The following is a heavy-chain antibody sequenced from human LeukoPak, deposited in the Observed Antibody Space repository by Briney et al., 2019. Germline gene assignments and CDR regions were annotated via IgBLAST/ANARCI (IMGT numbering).Heavy chain of an antibody. CDR1: GGSISSGGYY. J-gene: IGHJ4*02. CDR2: IYHSGST. CDR3: ARDKPGYSSGWYGY. D-gene: IGHD6-19*01. Sequence: SETLSLTCTVSGGSISSGGYYWSWIRQPPGKGLEWIGYIYHSGSTYYNPSLKSRVTISVDRSKNQFSLKLSSVTAADTAVYYCARDKPGYSSGWYGYWGQGTLVTVSS. V-gene: IGHV4-30-2*01.